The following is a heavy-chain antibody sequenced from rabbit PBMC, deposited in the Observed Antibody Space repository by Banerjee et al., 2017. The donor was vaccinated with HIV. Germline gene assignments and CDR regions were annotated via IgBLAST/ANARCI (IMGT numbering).Heavy chain of an antibody. CDR2: IYAGSSGST. Sequence: QSLEESGGDLVKPGASLTLTCTASGFSFSNSHHMCWVRQAPGKGLEWIACIYAGSSGSTYYASWAKGRFTISKTSSTTVTLQMTSLTAADTATYFCARGDTYGGAGYGGGAGLWGPGTLVTVS. V-gene: IGHV1S40*01. CDR3: ARGDTYGGAGYGGGAGL. D-gene: IGHD4-2*01. CDR1: GFSFSNSHH. J-gene: IGHJ6*01.